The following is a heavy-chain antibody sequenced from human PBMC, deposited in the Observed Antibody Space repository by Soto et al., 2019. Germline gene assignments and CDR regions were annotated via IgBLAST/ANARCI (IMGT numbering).Heavy chain of an antibody. CDR3: ARVSQLWLDWFDP. V-gene: IGHV4-30-2*01. CDR2: IYHSGST. D-gene: IGHD5-18*01. Sequence: SETRSHTSAVSGGSISSGCCSLRWIRQPPGKGLEWIGYIYHSGSTYYNPSLKSRVTISVNRSKNQFSLKLSSVTAADTAVYYCARVSQLWLDWFDPWGQGTLVTVSS. J-gene: IGHJ5*02. CDR1: GGSISSGCCS.